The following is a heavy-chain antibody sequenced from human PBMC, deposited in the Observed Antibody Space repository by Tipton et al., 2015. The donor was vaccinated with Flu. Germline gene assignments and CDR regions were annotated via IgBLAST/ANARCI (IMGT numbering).Heavy chain of an antibody. V-gene: IGHV1-69*09. CDR1: GGSFSSNT. CDR3: AREDHYYGLDV. Sequence: QLVQSGAEVKKPGSSVKVSCKTSGGSFSSNTISWVRQAPGQGLEWMGRIIPMLGITNYVQKFQGTITITADKSTGTAYLDLSSLRSEDTAVYYCAREDHYYGLDVWGQGTTVTVSS. CDR2: IIPMLGIT. J-gene: IGHJ6*02.